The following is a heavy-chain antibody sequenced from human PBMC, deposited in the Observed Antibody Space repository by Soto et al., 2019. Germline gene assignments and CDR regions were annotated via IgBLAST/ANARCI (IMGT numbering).Heavy chain of an antibody. Sequence: QVQMVQSGAEVKKTGASVKVSCKTSGYTFTTFGINWVRQAPGQGLVWMGCLTAYDGKRNFAQKFQVRLTMTMDISTSTGYMELRGLRSDDTAVDFCARGLTSGDFDYWGRGTQVAVSS. J-gene: IGHJ4*02. CDR3: ARGLTSGDFDY. V-gene: IGHV1-18*01. CDR1: GYTFTTFG. CDR2: LTAYDGKR. D-gene: IGHD2-8*02.